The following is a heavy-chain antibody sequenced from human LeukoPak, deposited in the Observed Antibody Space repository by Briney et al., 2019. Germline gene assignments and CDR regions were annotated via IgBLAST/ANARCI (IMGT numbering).Heavy chain of an antibody. CDR1: GGSVGSGTYY. Sequence: SETLSLTCTVSGGSVGSGTYYWSWIRQPPGKGLEWIGYIYYTGSTIYNPSLKSRVTISLDMSNNQFSLRLSSVTAADTAIYYCASPVPDYGDYAYDYWGQGTLVTVSS. CDR2: IYYTGST. CDR3: ASPVPDYGDYAYDY. V-gene: IGHV4-61*01. J-gene: IGHJ4*02. D-gene: IGHD4-17*01.